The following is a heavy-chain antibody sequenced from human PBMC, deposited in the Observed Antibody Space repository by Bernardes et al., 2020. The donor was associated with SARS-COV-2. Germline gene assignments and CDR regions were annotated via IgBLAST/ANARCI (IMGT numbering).Heavy chain of an antibody. V-gene: IGHV3-33*08. Sequence: SLRLSCAASGFIFSHYGMHWVRQAPGKVLEWVAVIWSDGSNEYYADSVKGRFAISRDNSKNTLYLQMTSLSAEDTAVYYCARDLQALTWGQGTLVTVSS. J-gene: IGHJ5*02. D-gene: IGHD3-9*01. CDR1: GFIFSHYG. CDR3: ARDLQALT. CDR2: IWSDGSNE.